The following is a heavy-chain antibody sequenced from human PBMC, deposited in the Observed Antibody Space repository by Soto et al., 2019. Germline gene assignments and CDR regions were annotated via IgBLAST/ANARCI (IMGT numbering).Heavy chain of an antibody. Sequence: EVQLLESGGGLVQPGGSLRLSCAASGFTFSNYAMTWVRQAPGKGLEWVSFISGSGGITYYADSVKGRFTISRDNSKNTLYPQMHSLRAEDTAIYYCEKDANWEDHYWGQGTLVTVSS. CDR3: EKDANWEDHY. V-gene: IGHV3-23*01. CDR1: GFTFSNYA. J-gene: IGHJ4*02. CDR2: ISGSGGIT. D-gene: IGHD1-1*01.